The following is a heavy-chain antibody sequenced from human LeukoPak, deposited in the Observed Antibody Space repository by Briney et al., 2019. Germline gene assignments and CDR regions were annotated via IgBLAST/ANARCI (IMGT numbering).Heavy chain of an antibody. Sequence: SETLSLTCTVSGYSISSAYYWVYWGWIRQPPGKGLQWIGSIYHSGSTYYNPSLKSRVTISVDTSETQFSLKLSSVTAADTAVYYCARVFGYEGVSYFDYWGQGTLVTVSS. CDR3: ARVFGYEGVSYFDY. J-gene: IGHJ4*02. CDR2: IYHSGST. V-gene: IGHV4-38-2*02. D-gene: IGHD5-12*01. CDR1: GYSISSAYY.